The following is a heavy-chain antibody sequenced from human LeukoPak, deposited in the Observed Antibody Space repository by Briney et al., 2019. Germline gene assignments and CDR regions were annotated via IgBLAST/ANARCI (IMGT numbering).Heavy chain of an antibody. V-gene: IGHV5-51*01. CDR1: GYSFTYYW. J-gene: IGHJ4*02. CDR2: IYPGDSDT. Sequence: GESLKISCKGSGYSFTYYWIGWLRQMPGKGLEWMGIIYPGDSDTRYRPSFQGQVTILVDKTISTAYLQWSSLEASDTAMYYCARQDGNSKYYFDFWGQGTLVTVSS. CDR3: ARQDGNSKYYFDF. D-gene: IGHD1-1*01.